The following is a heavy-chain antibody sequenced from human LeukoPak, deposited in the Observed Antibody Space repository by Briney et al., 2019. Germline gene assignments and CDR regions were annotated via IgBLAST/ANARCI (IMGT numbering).Heavy chain of an antibody. D-gene: IGHD2-15*01. J-gene: IGHJ3*02. CDR3: ARRYCSGGSCYAGAAFDI. Sequence: ASVKVSCKASGYTFTSYSISWVRQAPGQGLEWMGWISAYNGNTNYAQKLQGRVTMTTDTSTSTAYMELRSLRSEDTAVYYCARRYCSGGSCYAGAAFDIWGQGTMVTVSS. CDR2: ISAYNGNT. V-gene: IGHV1-18*01. CDR1: GYTFTSYS.